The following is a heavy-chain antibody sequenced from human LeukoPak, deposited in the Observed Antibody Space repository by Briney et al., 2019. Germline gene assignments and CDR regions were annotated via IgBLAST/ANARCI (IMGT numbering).Heavy chain of an antibody. D-gene: IGHD3-22*01. V-gene: IGHV3-23*01. CDR2: ISGSGGST. J-gene: IGHJ3*02. CDR3: AKGRYYHDNSDAFEI. Sequence: GGSLRLSCAAPGFTFSSYAISWVRQAPGKGLEWVSAISGSGGSTYYADSVKGRFTISRDNSKNTLYPQMNSLRAEDTAVYQCAKGRYYHDNSDAFEIWGQGTMVTVSS. CDR1: GFTFSSYA.